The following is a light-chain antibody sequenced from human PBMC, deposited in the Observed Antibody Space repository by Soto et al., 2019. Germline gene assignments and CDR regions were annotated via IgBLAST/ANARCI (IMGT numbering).Light chain of an antibody. CDR3: QLYYSYLRT. CDR1: QVISSY. CDR2: AAS. V-gene: IGKV1-8*01. Sequence: AIRMTQSTSSLSASTGDRVTITCRASQVISSYLAWYKQKPGKAPKLLIYAASTLQSEVPTRFSGSGSGTDFTLTISCLQSEDFATSYCQLYYSYLRTFGQGTNVEIK. J-gene: IGKJ1*01.